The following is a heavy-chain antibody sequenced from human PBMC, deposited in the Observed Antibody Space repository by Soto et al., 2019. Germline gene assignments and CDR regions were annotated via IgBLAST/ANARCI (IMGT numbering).Heavy chain of an antibody. CDR3: ARIPVETYMISSSDL. CDR1: GDSVRSGEYY. CDR2: VYVSGST. D-gene: IGHD3-16*01. V-gene: IGHV4-61*08. Sequence: SETLSPTCSVSGDSVRSGEYYWSVVRHPPGTGLEWIGHVYVSGSTNYIPALKSRLTMSVDTAKNQFSLKLNSVTAADTPLHHCARIPVETYMISSSDLWGPGILPPVSS. J-gene: IGHJ5*02.